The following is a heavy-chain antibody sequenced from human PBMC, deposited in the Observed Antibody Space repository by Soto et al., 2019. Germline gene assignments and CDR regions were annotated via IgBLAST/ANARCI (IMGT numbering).Heavy chain of an antibody. D-gene: IGHD3-22*01. J-gene: IGHJ4*02. CDR1: GFTFSNAW. CDR3: TTDPVTMIVVVPSSG. Sequence: TGGSLRLSCAASGFTFSNAWMNWVRQAPGKGLEWVGRIKSKTDGGTTDYAAPVKGRFTISRDDSKNTLYLQMNSLKTEDTAVYYCTTDPVTMIVVVPSSGWGQGTLVTV. CDR2: IKSKTDGGTT. V-gene: IGHV3-15*07.